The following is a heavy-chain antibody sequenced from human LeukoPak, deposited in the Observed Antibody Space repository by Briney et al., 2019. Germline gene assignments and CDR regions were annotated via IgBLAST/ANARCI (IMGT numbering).Heavy chain of an antibody. Sequence: PGGSLRLSCAASGFTFSSYWMSWVRQAPGKGLEWVANIKQDGSEKYYVDSVKGRFTISRDNAKNSLYLQMNSLRAEDTAVYYCARDLGPRGYYDFWTRVRVFDYWGQGTLVTVSS. CDR3: ARDLGPRGYYDFWTRVRVFDY. CDR2: IKQDGSEK. CDR1: GFTFSSYW. D-gene: IGHD3-3*01. V-gene: IGHV3-7*01. J-gene: IGHJ4*02.